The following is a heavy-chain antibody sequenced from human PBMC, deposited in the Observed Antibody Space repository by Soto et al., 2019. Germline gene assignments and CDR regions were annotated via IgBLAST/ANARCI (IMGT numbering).Heavy chain of an antibody. CDR1: GGSINTFY. J-gene: IGHJ4*02. V-gene: IGHV4-4*07. CDR2: IFSSGST. Sequence: SETLSLTCTVSGGSINTFYWSWVRQPAGKGLEWIGRIFSSGSTSFNPSLESRVAMSVDMSKNHFSLNLSSVTAADMAVYYCAREGSYSAYNFAHGIQLWSFDFWGQGALVTVSS. D-gene: IGHD5-12*01. CDR3: AREGSYSAYNFAHGIQLWSFDF.